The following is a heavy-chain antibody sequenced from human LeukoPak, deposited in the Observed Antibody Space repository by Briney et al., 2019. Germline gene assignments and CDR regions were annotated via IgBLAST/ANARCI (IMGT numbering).Heavy chain of an antibody. CDR1: GVTFRSYG. Sequence: GGSLRLSCAASGVTFRSYGMTWVRQGPGKGLDWVSSISGTGGASYYADSVKGRFTISRDNSKNTLYLEMNSLRAEDTAVYYCAKFKSGVVVKNYLDLWGQGTLVTVSS. V-gene: IGHV3-23*01. CDR3: AKFKSGVVVKNYLDL. D-gene: IGHD2-15*01. CDR2: ISGTGGAS. J-gene: IGHJ4*02.